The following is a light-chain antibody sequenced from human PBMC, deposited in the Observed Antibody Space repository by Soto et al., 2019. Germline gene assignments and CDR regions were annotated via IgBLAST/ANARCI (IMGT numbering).Light chain of an antibody. CDR3: QQYYSYSIT. V-gene: IGKV1-5*03. Sequence: DIQMTQSPSTLSASVGDRVTITCRASQSISSWLAWYQQKPGKAPKLLIYKASSLESGVPSRFSGSGSGTEFTLNISSLQPDDFATYYCQQYYSYSITFGQGTRLEIK. CDR1: QSISSW. J-gene: IGKJ5*01. CDR2: KAS.